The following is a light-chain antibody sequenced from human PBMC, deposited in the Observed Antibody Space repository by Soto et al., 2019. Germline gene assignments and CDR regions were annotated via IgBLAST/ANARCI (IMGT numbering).Light chain of an antibody. Sequence: PGERATLSCRASQRVSSYLAWYQQKPGQAPRLLIYDASKRATGIPARFSGSGSGTDFTLTISSLEPEDFAVYYCQHRSNWPLTFGGGTKVEIK. CDR2: DAS. CDR1: QRVSSY. J-gene: IGKJ4*01. CDR3: QHRSNWPLT. V-gene: IGKV3-11*01.